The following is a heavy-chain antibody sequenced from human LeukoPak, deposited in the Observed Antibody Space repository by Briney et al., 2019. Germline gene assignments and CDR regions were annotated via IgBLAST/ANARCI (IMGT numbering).Heavy chain of an antibody. CDR1: GFTFSSYA. CDR3: ARALDYGDSLGAFDI. Sequence: GGSLRLSCAASGFTFSSYAMSWVRQAPGKGLECVSAISGSGGSTYYADSVKGRFTISRDNSKNTLYLQMNSLRAEDTAVYYCARALDYGDSLGAFDIWGQGTMVTVSS. CDR2: ISGSGGST. D-gene: IGHD4-17*01. V-gene: IGHV3-23*01. J-gene: IGHJ3*02.